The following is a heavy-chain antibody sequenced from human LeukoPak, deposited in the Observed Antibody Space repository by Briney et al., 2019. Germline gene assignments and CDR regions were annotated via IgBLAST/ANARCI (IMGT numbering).Heavy chain of an antibody. CDR2: INQDGSKI. D-gene: IGHD3-10*01. Sequence: GGSLRLSCAASGFTFSSCSMNWVRQAPGKGLEWVANINQDGSKIYYVDSVKGRFTISRDNVKNSLSLEMHSLTPEDTAVYYCARDGRAREESGTYTSYYFDFWGQGILVTVSS. CDR3: ARDGRAREESGTYTSYYFDF. J-gene: IGHJ4*02. V-gene: IGHV3-7*01. CDR1: GFTFSSCS.